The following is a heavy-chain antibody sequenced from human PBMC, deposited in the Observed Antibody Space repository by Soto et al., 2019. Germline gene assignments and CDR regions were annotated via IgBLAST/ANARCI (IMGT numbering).Heavy chain of an antibody. CDR2: IYYSGST. CDR3: ARGTVYCTNGVCYNWFDP. Sequence: TLSLTGTVSPGSISSGDYYWSGLSEPPGKGLEWIGYIYYSGSTYYNPSLKSRVTISVDTSKNQFSLKLSSVTAADTAVYYCARGTVYCTNGVCYNWFDPWGQGSLVTVSS. D-gene: IGHD2-8*01. V-gene: IGHV4-30-4*01. CDR1: PGSISSGDYY. J-gene: IGHJ5*02.